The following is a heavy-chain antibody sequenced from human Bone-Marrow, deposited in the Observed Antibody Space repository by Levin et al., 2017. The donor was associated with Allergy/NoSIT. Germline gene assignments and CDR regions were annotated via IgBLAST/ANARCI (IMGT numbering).Heavy chain of an antibody. CDR1: GGSISSGGYY. Sequence: SETLSLTCTVSGGSISSGGYYWSWIRQHPGKGLEWIGYIYYSGSTYYNPSLKSRVTISVDTSKNQFSLKLSSVTAADTAVYYCARNPDYYFDYWGQGTLVTVSS. V-gene: IGHV4-31*03. CDR3: ARNPDYYFDY. CDR2: IYYSGST. J-gene: IGHJ4*02.